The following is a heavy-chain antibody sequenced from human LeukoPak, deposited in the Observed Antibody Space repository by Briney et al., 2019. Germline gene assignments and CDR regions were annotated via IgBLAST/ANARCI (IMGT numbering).Heavy chain of an antibody. D-gene: IGHD1-26*01. J-gene: IGHJ3*02. CDR1: GYTLTELS. CDR2: INPNSGDT. CDR3: AREDVSGSYYPDAFDI. Sequence: ASVKVSCKVSGYTLTELSMHWVRQAPGKGLEWMGWINPNSGDTNYAQKFQGRVTMTRDTSISTAYMELSRLRSDDTAVYYCAREDVSGSYYPDAFDIWGQGTMVTVSS. V-gene: IGHV1-2*02.